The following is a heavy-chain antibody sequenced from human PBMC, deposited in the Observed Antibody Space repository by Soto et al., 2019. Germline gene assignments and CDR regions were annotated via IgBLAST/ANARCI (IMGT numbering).Heavy chain of an antibody. CDR3: ARVGCSGGSCYSIDY. D-gene: IGHD2-15*01. J-gene: IGHJ4*02. V-gene: IGHV4-59*01. CDR2: IYYSGST. CDR1: GGSISSYY. Sequence: SETLSLTCTVSGGSISSYYWSWIRQPPGKGLEWIGYIYYSGSTNYNPSLKSRVTISVDTSKNQFSLKLSSVTAADTAVYYCARVGCSGGSCYSIDYWGQGTLVPSPQ.